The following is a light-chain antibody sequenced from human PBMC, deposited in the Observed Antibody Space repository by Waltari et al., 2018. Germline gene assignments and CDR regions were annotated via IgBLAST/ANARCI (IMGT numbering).Light chain of an antibody. CDR1: QSVSSS. J-gene: IGKJ4*01. Sequence: EIVLTQSPATLSLSSGDRATLSCRAIQSVSSSLAWYQQRPGQAPRLLIYDASNRATGIPARFSGSGSGTDFTLTISSLEPEDFAVYYCQQRSSWPLTFGGGTKVEVK. V-gene: IGKV3-11*01. CDR2: DAS. CDR3: QQRSSWPLT.